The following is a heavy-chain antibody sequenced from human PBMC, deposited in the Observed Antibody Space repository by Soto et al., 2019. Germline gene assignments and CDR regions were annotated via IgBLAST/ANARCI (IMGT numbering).Heavy chain of an antibody. V-gene: IGHV4-34*01. D-gene: IGHD1-26*01. CDR2: INHSGST. Sequence: SETLSLTCAVYGGSFSGYYWSWIRQPPGKGLEWIGEINHSGSTNYNPSLKSRVTISVDTSKNQFSLKLSSVTAADTAVYYCARRGASGATEPTNFDYWGQGTLVTVSS. J-gene: IGHJ4*02. CDR1: GGSFSGYY. CDR3: ARRGASGATEPTNFDY.